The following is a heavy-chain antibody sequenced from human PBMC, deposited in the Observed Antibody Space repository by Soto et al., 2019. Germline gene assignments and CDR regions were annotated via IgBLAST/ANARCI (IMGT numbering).Heavy chain of an antibody. V-gene: IGHV1-69*04. CDR2: IIPILGIA. D-gene: IGHD3-10*01. Sequence: SVKVSCKASGGTFSSYTISWVRQAPGQGLEWMGRIIPILGIANYAQKFQGRVTITADKSTSTAYMELSSLRSEDTAVYYCAREPRNPYGSGTRTNWFDPWGQGTLVTVSS. CDR3: AREPRNPYGSGTRTNWFDP. CDR1: GGTFSSYT. J-gene: IGHJ5*02.